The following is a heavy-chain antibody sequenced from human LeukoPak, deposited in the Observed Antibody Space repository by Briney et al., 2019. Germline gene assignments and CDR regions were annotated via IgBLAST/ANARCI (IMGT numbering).Heavy chain of an antibody. CDR1: GFTFSSYS. CDR3: ARDTSYYDILTGFDP. Sequence: GGSLRLSCAASGFTFSSYSMNWVRQAPGKGLEWVSYISSSSSTIYYADSVKGRFTISRDNAKNSLYLQMNSLRAEDTAVYYCARDTSYYDILTGFDPWGQGTLVTVSS. CDR2: ISSSSSTI. V-gene: IGHV3-48*04. D-gene: IGHD3-9*01. J-gene: IGHJ5*02.